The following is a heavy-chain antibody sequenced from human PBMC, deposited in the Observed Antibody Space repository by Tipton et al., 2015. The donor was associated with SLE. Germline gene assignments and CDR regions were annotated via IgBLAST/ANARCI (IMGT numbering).Heavy chain of an antibody. CDR2: IKSKTDGGTT. D-gene: IGHD6-19*01. J-gene: IGHJ3*02. CDR3: ATDRGSGWSNAFDI. CDR1: GFTFSNAC. V-gene: IGHV3-15*01. Sequence: SLRLSCAASGFTFSNACMTWVRQAPGKGLEWVGRIKSKTDGGTTDYAAPVKGRFTISRDDSENTLYLQMNSLKTEDTAVYYCATDRGSGWSNAFDIWGQGTLVTVSS.